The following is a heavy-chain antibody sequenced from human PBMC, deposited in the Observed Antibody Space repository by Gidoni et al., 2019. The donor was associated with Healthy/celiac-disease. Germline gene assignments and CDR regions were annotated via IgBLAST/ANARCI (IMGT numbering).Heavy chain of an antibody. CDR2: IYCSGST. CDR3: ARLTVFGKIDY. V-gene: IGHV4-59*01. CDR1: GGSISSYY. Sequence: QVQLQESGPGLVKPSETLSLTCTVSGGSISSYYWSWIRQPPGKGLEWIGYIYCSGSTNYNPSLKSRVTISVDTSKNQFSLKLSSVTAADTAVYYCARLTVFGKIDYWGQGTLVTVSS. J-gene: IGHJ4*02. D-gene: IGHD3-16*01.